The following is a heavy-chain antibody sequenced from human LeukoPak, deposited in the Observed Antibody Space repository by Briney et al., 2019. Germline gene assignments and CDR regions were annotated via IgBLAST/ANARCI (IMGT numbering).Heavy chain of an antibody. Sequence: SGPALVKPTQTLTLTCTFSGFSLSTRGMRVSWIRQPPGKALEWLSRINWNDDKFYSTSLKTKLTISKDTAKNQVVLTMTNMDPADTATYYCARTLYYYDSSGYYNTGDDAFDIWGQGTMVTVSS. CDR1: GFSLSTRGMR. CDR2: INWNDDK. J-gene: IGHJ3*02. V-gene: IGHV2-70*04. D-gene: IGHD3-22*01. CDR3: ARTLYYYDSSGYYNTGDDAFDI.